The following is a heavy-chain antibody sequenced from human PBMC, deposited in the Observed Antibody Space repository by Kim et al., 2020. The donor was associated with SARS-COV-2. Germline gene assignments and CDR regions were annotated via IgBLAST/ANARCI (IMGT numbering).Heavy chain of an antibody. J-gene: IGHJ4*02. CDR3: ARDHPGGYYFPYFDY. D-gene: IGHD3-22*01. V-gene: IGHV1-69*01. Sequence: QKFQGRVTITADESTSTAYMELSSLRSEDTAVYYCARDHPGGYYFPYFDYWGQGTLVTVSS.